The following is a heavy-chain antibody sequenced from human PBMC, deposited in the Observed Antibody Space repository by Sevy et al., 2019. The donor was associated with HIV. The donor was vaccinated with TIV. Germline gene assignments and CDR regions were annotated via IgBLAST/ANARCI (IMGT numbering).Heavy chain of an antibody. D-gene: IGHD1-20*01. V-gene: IGHV3-11*01. Sequence: GGSLRLSCAASGFTLSDYYMSWIRQAPGEGLSWIAYISSSGKSKFYADSVKGRFTISRDIANNSVYLQMNGLRVDDTAVYYCAGDGMTMTRYFDFWGQGALVTVSS. CDR1: GFTLSDYY. CDR3: AGDGMTMTRYFDF. CDR2: ISSSGKSK. J-gene: IGHJ4*02.